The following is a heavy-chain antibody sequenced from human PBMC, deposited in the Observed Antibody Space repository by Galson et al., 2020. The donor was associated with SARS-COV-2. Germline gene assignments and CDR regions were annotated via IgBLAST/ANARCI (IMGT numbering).Heavy chain of an antibody. Sequence: ASVKVSCKASGYTFTAYYIHWVRQAPGQGLEWMGRINPNTGGTNYAQNFQDRVTVTRDTSTSTAYMELSSLTSNDTAVYYCARVVAASRAVDCWGQGTLVTVS. V-gene: IGHV1-2*06. J-gene: IGHJ4*02. D-gene: IGHD5-12*01. CDR2: INPNTGGT. CDR1: GYTFTAYY. CDR3: ARVVAASRAVDC.